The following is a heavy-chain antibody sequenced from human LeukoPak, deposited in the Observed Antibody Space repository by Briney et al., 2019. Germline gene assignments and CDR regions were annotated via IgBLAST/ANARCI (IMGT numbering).Heavy chain of an antibody. Sequence: SXXVSCKASGFTFTSSAMQWVRQARGQRLEWIGWIVVGSGNRNYAQKFQERVTITRDRDKSKDYMELSSLRSEDTAVYYCAAVNWNSNFDYWGQGTLVTVSS. D-gene: IGHD1-7*01. CDR3: AAVNWNSNFDY. CDR2: IVVGSGNR. J-gene: IGHJ4*02. V-gene: IGHV1-58*02. CDR1: GFTFTSSA.